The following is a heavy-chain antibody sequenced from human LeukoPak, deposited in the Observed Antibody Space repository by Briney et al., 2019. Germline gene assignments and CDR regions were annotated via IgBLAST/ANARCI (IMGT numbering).Heavy chain of an antibody. CDR1: GGTISSYY. D-gene: IGHD5-24*01. Sequence: KSSETLSLTCTVSGGTISSYYWSWIRQPPGKGLEWIGYIYYSGSTNYNPSLKSRVAISVDTSKSQFSLELNSVTAADTAVYYCAGGRWLQYDDYWGQGTLVTVSS. V-gene: IGHV4-59*01. CDR2: IYYSGST. J-gene: IGHJ4*02. CDR3: AGGRWLQYDDY.